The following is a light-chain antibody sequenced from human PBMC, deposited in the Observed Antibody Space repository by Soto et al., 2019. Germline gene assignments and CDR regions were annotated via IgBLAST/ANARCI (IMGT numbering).Light chain of an antibody. Sequence: EIVLTQSPGTLSLSPGERATLSCRASQSVSSYLAWYQQKPGQAPRLLIYGASSRATGIPDRFSGSGSGTHFTLSISRLEPEDFAVYYCQQYGSSPRTFGLGPKWISN. V-gene: IGKV3-20*01. CDR2: GAS. CDR3: QQYGSSPRT. CDR1: QSVSSY. J-gene: IGKJ3*01.